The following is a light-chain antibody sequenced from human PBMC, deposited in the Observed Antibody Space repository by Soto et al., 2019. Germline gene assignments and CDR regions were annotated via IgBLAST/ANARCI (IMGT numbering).Light chain of an antibody. CDR2: GAS. CDR3: QQYNNS. V-gene: IGKV3-15*01. J-gene: IGKJ3*01. CDR1: QSVSSN. Sequence: EIVMTQSPATLSVSPWERATLSCRARQSVSSNLAWYQQKPGQAPRLLIYGASTRATGIPARFSGSGSGTEFTLTISSLQSEDFAVYYCQQYNNSFGPGTKVDIK.